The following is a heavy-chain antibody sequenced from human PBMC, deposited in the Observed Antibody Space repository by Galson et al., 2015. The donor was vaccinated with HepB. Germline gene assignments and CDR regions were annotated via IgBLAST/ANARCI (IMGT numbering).Heavy chain of an antibody. Sequence: SLRLSCAASGFTFSSYAMSWVRQAPGKGLEWVSAISGSGGSNNLASSLKGRVTISRGNSQKNLSLQMNSLRAEDTAVYYCAKGGAVTTTFSPMDVWGKGTTVTVSS. D-gene: IGHD4-17*01. J-gene: IGHJ6*03. V-gene: IGHV3-23*01. CDR3: AKGGAVTTTFSPMDV. CDR1: GFTFSSYA. CDR2: ISGSGGSN.